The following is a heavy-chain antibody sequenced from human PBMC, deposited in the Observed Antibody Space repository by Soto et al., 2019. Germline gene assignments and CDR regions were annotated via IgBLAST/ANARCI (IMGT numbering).Heavy chain of an antibody. CDR2: IYYSGST. V-gene: IGHV4-31*03. CDR3: ASGLSGSYWPDAFDI. D-gene: IGHD1-26*01. Sequence: ASETLSLTCTVSGGSISSGGYYWSWIRQHPGKGLEWIGYIYYSGSTYYNPSLKSRVTISVDTSKNQFSLKLSSVTAADTAVYYCASGLSGSYWPDAFDIWGQGTMVTVSS. CDR1: GGSISSGGYY. J-gene: IGHJ3*02.